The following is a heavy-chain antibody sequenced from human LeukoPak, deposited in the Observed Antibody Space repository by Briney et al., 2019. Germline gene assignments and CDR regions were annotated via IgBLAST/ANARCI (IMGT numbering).Heavy chain of an antibody. CDR2: INHSGGT. D-gene: IGHD3-16*01. CDR1: GGSFSGYY. CDR3: ARSGLRPLYYFDY. J-gene: IGHJ4*02. V-gene: IGHV4-34*01. Sequence: PSETLSLTCAVYGGSFSGYYWSWIRQPPGKGLEWIGKINHSGGTNYNPSLKSRVTISVDTSKNQFSLKLSSVTAADTAVYYCARSGLRPLYYFDYWGQGTLVTVSS.